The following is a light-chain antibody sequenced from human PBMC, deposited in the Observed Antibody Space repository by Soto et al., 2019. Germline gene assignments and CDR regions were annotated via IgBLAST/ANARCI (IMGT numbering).Light chain of an antibody. CDR2: LGS. CDR3: MQPLQTPFT. Sequence: DIVMTQSPLSLPVTPGEPASISCRSSQSILHSNGKNYLDWYLQKPGQSPQLLIYLGSNRASGVPDRFSGRGSGTDFTLRISRVEAEDVGVYYCMQPLQTPFTFGGGTKVEIQ. V-gene: IGKV2-28*01. CDR1: QSILHSNGKNY. J-gene: IGKJ4*01.